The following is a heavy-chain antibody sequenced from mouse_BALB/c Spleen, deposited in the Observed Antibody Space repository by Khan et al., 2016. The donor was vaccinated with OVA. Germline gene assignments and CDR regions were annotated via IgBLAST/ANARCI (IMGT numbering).Heavy chain of an antibody. CDR1: GYTFTNYG. J-gene: IGHJ3*01. D-gene: IGHD6-1*01. V-gene: IGHV9-3-1*01. CDR2: INTYTGEP. Sequence: LVESGPELKKPGETVKISCKASGYTFTNYGMNWVKQAPGKGLKWMGWINTYTGEPTYADDFKGRFAFSLETSASTAYLQINNLKNEDTATYFGARKAKAYWGQGTLVTVSA. CDR3: ARKAKAY.